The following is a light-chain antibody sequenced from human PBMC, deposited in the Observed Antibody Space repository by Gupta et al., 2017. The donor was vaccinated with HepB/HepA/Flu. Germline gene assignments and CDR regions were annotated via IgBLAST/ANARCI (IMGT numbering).Light chain of an antibody. CDR1: QDISNF. CDR2: VAS. J-gene: IGKJ2*01. V-gene: IGKV1-33*01. Sequence: DIQMTQSPSSLSASVGDRVTITCQASQDISNFLNWYQQKPGKAPKVLIYVASNLETGVPSRFSGSGSGTXFTFTIXSLQPEDIATYYCQQYDSLPRTFGXGTKLKI. CDR3: QQYDSLPRT.